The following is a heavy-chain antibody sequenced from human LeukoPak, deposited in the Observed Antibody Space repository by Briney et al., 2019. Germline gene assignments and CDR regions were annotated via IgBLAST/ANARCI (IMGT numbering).Heavy chain of an antibody. J-gene: IGHJ3*02. V-gene: IGHV1-8*03. CDR1: GYTFTSYD. CDR3: ATLRDFWSGPDAFDI. D-gene: IGHD3-3*01. Sequence: GASVKVSCKASGYTFTSYDINWVRQATGQGLEWMGWMNPNSGNTGYAQKFQGRVTITRNTSISTAYMELSSLRSEDTAVYYCATLRDFWSGPDAFDIWGQGTMVTVSS. CDR2: MNPNSGNT.